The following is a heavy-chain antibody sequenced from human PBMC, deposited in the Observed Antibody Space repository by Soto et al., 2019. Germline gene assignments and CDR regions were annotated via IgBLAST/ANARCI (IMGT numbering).Heavy chain of an antibody. J-gene: IGHJ4*02. D-gene: IGHD2-21*02. CDR2: IYWDDER. V-gene: IGHV2-5*02. CDR3: AHFRGGGNSPLGDY. CDR1: GFSLSTSGVG. Sequence: QITLKESGPTLVKPTQTLTLTCTFSGFSLSTSGVGVGWIRQPPGKALEWLALIYWDDERRYSPSLFNRLTINKDTSKNQVVLSMTNMDPVDTATYYCAHFRGGGNSPLGDYWGQGTLVTVSS.